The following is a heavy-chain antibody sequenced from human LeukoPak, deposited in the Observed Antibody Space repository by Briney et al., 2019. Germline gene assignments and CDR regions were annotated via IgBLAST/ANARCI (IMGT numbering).Heavy chain of an antibody. CDR1: GGSFSGYY. J-gene: IGHJ3*02. V-gene: IGHV4-34*01. CDR2: VYSSGSA. D-gene: IGHD5-24*01. CDR3: ARVYRRNGLNFDGFDI. Sequence: SESLSLTCAVYGGSFSGYYWSWIRQPPGKGLEWIGRVYSSGSANYSPSLNNRVSISIDTSKNQFSLRLNSVTAADTAVYYCARVYRRNGLNFDGFDIWGQGTMVTVS.